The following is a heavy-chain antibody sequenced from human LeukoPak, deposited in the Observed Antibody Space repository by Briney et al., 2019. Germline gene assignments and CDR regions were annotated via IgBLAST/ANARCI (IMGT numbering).Heavy chain of an antibody. Sequence: GGSLRLSCAASGFTFSSYEMNWVRQAPGKGLEWVSYISSSGSTIYYADSVKGRFTISRDNAKNSLYLQMNSLRAEDTAVYYSARDRLGDYETYAFDIWGQGTMVTVSS. J-gene: IGHJ3*02. D-gene: IGHD4-17*01. CDR3: ARDRLGDYETYAFDI. V-gene: IGHV3-48*03. CDR1: GFTFSSYE. CDR2: ISSSGSTI.